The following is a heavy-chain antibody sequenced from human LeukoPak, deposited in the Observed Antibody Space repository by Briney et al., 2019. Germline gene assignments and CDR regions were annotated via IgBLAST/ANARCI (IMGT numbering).Heavy chain of an antibody. CDR3: ASPPPIMVRGVTGLLYAFDI. V-gene: IGHV3-48*01. CDR2: ISSSSSTI. CDR1: GFTFSSYS. D-gene: IGHD3-10*01. Sequence: GGSLRLSCAASGFTFSSYSMNWVRQAPGKGLEWVSYISSSSSTIYYADSVKGRFTISRDNAKNSLYLQMNSLRAEDTAVYYCASPPPIMVRGVTGLLYAFDIWGQGTMVTVSS. J-gene: IGHJ3*02.